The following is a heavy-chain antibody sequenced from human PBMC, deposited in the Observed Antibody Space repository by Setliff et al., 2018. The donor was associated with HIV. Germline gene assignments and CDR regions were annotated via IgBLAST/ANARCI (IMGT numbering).Heavy chain of an antibody. V-gene: IGHV4-38-2*02. CDR2: LHHDGSL. CDR3: AREAPYSSSPFDY. J-gene: IGHJ4*02. CDR1: DFSLSIGYF. D-gene: IGHD6-13*01. Sequence: LSLTCAVSDFSLSIGYFWGWIRQSPGKGLEWIGSLHHDGSLYYNPSLKSRVSMSVDTSKNQFSLRLTSMTAADTAVYYCAREAPYSSSPFDYWGQGTLVTSPQ.